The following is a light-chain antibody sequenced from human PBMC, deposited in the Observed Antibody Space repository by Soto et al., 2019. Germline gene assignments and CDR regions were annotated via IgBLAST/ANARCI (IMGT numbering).Light chain of an antibody. CDR1: QSISSN. Sequence: EIAMTQSPATLSVSPGERATLSCRASQSISSNLAWYQQKPGQAPRLLIYGASSRATCIPARFSGSGSGTEFTLTISSLQSEDFAVYYCQQYNNWPYPFGQGTKLEIK. CDR3: QQYNNWPYP. V-gene: IGKV3-15*01. CDR2: GAS. J-gene: IGKJ2*01.